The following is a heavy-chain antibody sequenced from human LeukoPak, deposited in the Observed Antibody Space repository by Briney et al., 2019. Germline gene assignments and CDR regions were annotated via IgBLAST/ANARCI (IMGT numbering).Heavy chain of an antibody. CDR1: GFTFDDYA. Sequence: GGSLRLSCAASGFTFDDYAMHWVRQAPGKGLEWVSGISWNSGSIGYADSVKGRFTISRDNAKNSLYLQMNSLRAEDTALYYCAKDLFSYYYDSSGYYGAFDIWGQGTMVTVSS. CDR2: ISWNSGSI. D-gene: IGHD3-22*01. V-gene: IGHV3-9*01. CDR3: AKDLFSYYYDSSGYYGAFDI. J-gene: IGHJ3*02.